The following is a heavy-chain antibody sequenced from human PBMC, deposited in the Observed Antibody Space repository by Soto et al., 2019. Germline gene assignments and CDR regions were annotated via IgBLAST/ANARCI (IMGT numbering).Heavy chain of an antibody. CDR3: ARQIFAADY. V-gene: IGHV1-69*01. CDR2: INPMFNST. J-gene: IGHJ4*02. D-gene: IGHD3-9*01. CDR1: GGTFDHAA. Sequence: QVQLVQSGAEVKKPGSSVKVSCEAPGGTFDHAAITWVRQAPGQGLEWVGGINPMFNSTHYAQKFQGRVTITADAVTSTAFMELRGLTSDDTAVYYCARQIFAADYLRQGTLLVVST.